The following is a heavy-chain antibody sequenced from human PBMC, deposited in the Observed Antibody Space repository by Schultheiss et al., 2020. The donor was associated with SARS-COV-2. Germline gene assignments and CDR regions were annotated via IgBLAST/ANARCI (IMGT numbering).Heavy chain of an antibody. CDR3: ARDRAGYDSSGYFFDY. J-gene: IGHJ4*02. CDR1: GGSFSGYY. CDR2: INHSGST. D-gene: IGHD3-22*01. V-gene: IGHV4-34*01. Sequence: SETLSLTCAVYGGSFSGYYWSWIRQPPGKGLEWIGEINHSGSTNYNPSLKSRVTMSVDTSKNQFSLKLSSVTAADTAVYYCARDRAGYDSSGYFFDYWGQGTLVTVSS.